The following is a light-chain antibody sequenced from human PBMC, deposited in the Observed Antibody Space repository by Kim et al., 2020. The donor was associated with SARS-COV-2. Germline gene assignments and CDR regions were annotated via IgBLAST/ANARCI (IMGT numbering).Light chain of an antibody. J-gene: IGLJ2*01. V-gene: IGLV1-51*01. CDR1: SSNIGNNY. CDR2: DNN. CDR3: ATWDSSLSAVV. Sequence: QSVLTQPPSVSATPGQKVTISCSGGSSNIGNNYVSWYQQLPGTAPKLLIYDNNKRPSGIPDRFSGSKSGTSATLGITGLQTGDEADYYCATWDSSLSAVVFGGGTQLTVL.